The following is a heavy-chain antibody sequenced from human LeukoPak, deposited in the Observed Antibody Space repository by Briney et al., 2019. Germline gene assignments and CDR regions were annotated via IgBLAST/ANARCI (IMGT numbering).Heavy chain of an antibody. D-gene: IGHD6-19*01. CDR2: INIEGSTT. CDR1: GFSLSSYW. J-gene: IGHJ6*02. Sequence: PGGSLRLSCVASGFSLSSYWVHWVRQAPGKGLVWVSRINIEGSTTTYADSVKGRFTISRDNSKNTLYLQMNSLRAEDTAVYYCARDSVAGTPHYYYGMDVWGQGTTVTVSS. V-gene: IGHV3-74*03. CDR3: ARDSVAGTPHYYYGMDV.